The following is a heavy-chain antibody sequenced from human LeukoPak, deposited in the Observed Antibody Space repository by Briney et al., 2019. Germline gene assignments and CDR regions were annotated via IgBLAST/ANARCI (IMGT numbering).Heavy chain of an antibody. CDR2: IYHSGST. CDR1: GYSISSGYY. J-gene: IGHJ6*03. D-gene: IGHD3-9*01. Sequence: SETLSLTCTVSGYSISSGYYWGWIRQPPGKGLEWIGSIYHSGSTYYNPSLKSRVTISVDTSKNQFSLKLSSVTAADTAVYYCARSDYDILTGYGYYYYYMDVWGKGTTVTVSS. CDR3: ARSDYDILTGYGYYYYYMDV. V-gene: IGHV4-38-2*02.